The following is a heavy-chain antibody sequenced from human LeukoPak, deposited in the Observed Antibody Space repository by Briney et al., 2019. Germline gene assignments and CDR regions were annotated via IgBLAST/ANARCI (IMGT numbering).Heavy chain of an antibody. Sequence: GRSLRLSCAASGFTFNSHAMHWVRQAPGKGLEWVAFISYDGSIKYYADSVKGRFTISRDNSKNTLYLQMNSLRAEDTAVYYCARDAYDFWSGPYFDYWGQGTLVTVSS. CDR1: GFTFNSHA. V-gene: IGHV3-30*14. CDR3: ARDAYDFWSGPYFDY. J-gene: IGHJ4*02. CDR2: ISYDGSIK. D-gene: IGHD3-3*01.